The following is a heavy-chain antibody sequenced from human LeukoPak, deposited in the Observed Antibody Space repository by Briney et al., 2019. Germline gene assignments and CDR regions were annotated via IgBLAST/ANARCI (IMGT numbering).Heavy chain of an antibody. J-gene: IGHJ5*02. Sequence: SQTLSLTCAISGDRVSSKSAAWNWIRQSPSRGLEWLGRTYYGTKWYNDYAESVKSRITINADTSKNQFSLQLNSVTPEDTAVYYGARVDLGSAIFEPKCFDPWGQGTLVTVSS. CDR1: GDRVSSKSAA. D-gene: IGHD3-9*01. CDR3: ARVDLGSAIFEPKCFDP. V-gene: IGHV6-1*01. CDR2: TYYGTKWYN.